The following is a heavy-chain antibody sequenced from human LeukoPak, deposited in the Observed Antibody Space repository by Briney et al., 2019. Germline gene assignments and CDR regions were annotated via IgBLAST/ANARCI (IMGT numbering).Heavy chain of an antibody. CDR1: GFTFDYYA. CDR2: ISWNSGSI. CDR3: ARDGGSYYVYFDY. V-gene: IGHV3-9*01. J-gene: IGHJ4*02. Sequence: SLRLSCAASGFTFDYYAMHWVRQAPGKGLEWVSGISWNSGSIGYADSVKGRFTISRDNAKNSLYLQMNSLRAEDTAVYYCARDGGSYYVYFDYWGQGTLVTVSS. D-gene: IGHD1-26*01.